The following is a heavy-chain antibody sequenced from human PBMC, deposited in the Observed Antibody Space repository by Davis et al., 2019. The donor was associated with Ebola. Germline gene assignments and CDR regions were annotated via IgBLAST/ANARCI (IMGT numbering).Heavy chain of an antibody. CDR3: AREPYGDYVYGTDV. J-gene: IGHJ6*02. V-gene: IGHV1-3*01. CDR2: INAGNGNT. Sequence: ASVKVSCKASGYTFSSHAMHWVRQAPGQRLEWMGWINAGNGNTKYSQKFQGRVTITRDTSASTAYMELSSLRSEDTAVYYCAREPYGDYVYGTDVWGQGTTVNVSS. CDR1: GYTFSSHA. D-gene: IGHD4-17*01.